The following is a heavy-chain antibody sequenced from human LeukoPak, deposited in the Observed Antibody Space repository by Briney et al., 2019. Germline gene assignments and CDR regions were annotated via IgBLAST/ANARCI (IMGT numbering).Heavy chain of an antibody. CDR1: GRSISSSNW. V-gene: IGHV4-4*03. CDR3: ARYSGYEWESVDAFDI. CDR2: IYHSGST. J-gene: IGHJ3*02. Sequence: PRTLSLTCALSGRSISSSNWWSWVRQPPGKGLEWIGEIYHSGSTNYNPSLKSRVTISVDKSKNQFSLKLSSVTAADTAVYYCARYSGYEWESVDAFDIWGQGTMVTVSS. D-gene: IGHD5-12*01.